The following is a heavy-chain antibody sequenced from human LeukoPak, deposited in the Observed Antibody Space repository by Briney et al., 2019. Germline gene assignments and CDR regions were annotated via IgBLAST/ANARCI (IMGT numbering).Heavy chain of an antibody. CDR2: IYSSGST. D-gene: IGHD4-23*01. CDR1: GGSISSYY. V-gene: IGHV4-59*01. Sequence: SETLSLTCTVSGGSISSYYWTWIRQPPGKGLEWIGYIYSSGSTNFNPSLKSRVTMSVDTSKNQLSLKPSSVTAADTAVYYCARADSGGNSDYWGQGTLVTASS. J-gene: IGHJ4*02. CDR3: ARADSGGNSDY.